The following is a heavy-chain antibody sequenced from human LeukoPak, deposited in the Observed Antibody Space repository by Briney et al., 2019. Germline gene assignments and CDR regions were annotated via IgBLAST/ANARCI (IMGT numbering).Heavy chain of an antibody. J-gene: IGHJ6*03. CDR3: AKDREAAAGDYYYYMDV. Sequence: GGSLRLSCAASGFTFSSYGMHWVRQAPGKGLEWVAFIRYDGSNKYYADSVKGRFTISRDNSKNTLYLQMNSLRAEDTAVYYCAKDREAAAGDYYYYMDVWGKGTTVTVSS. V-gene: IGHV3-30*02. CDR1: GFTFSSYG. CDR2: IRYDGSNK. D-gene: IGHD6-13*01.